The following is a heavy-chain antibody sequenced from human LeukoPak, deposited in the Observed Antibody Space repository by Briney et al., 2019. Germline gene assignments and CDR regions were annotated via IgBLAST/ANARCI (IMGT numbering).Heavy chain of an antibody. CDR3: TGSSWGSYDY. CDR2: IKSKSDGGTT. Sequence: GGSLRLSCAASGFTFSNAWMSWVRQAPGKGMEWVGRIKSKSDGGTTDYAAPVKGRFTISRDDSKNTLHLQMNSLKTEDTAVYYCTGSSWGSYDYWGQGTLVTVSS. J-gene: IGHJ4*02. CDR1: GFTFSNAW. D-gene: IGHD3-16*01. V-gene: IGHV3-15*01.